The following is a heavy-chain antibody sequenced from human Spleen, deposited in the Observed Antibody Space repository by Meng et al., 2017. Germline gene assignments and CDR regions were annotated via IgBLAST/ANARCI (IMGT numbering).Heavy chain of an antibody. CDR2: INPYGGST. V-gene: IGHV1-46*01. CDR3: AREVRRGWFDP. J-gene: IGHJ5*02. CDR1: GYTFTGYY. D-gene: IGHD3-10*01. Sequence: QGQLVQSGAEVKKPGASVKVSCKASGYTFTGYYMHWVRQAPGQGLEWMGIINPYGGSTNYAEKLQHRVSMTSDTSTNTVYMELSGLEFQDTAVYYCAREVRRGWFDPWGQGTLVTVSS.